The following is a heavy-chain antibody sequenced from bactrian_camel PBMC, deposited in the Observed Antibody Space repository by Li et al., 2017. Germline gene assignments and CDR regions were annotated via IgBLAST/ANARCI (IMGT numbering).Heavy chain of an antibody. CDR1: GYTGRR. D-gene: IGHD6*01. CDR3: AADPPVRRCGSSWEQYSYGH. V-gene: IGHV3S53*01. CDR2: IDSDGIE. J-gene: IGHJ4*01. Sequence: HVQLVESGGGSVQTGGSLRLSCAVSGYTGRRMAWFRQAPGKEREGVAAIDSDGIESYTDSVKGRFTVSRDNANNVVNLQMNSLKPEDTAIYYCAADPPVRRCGSSWEQYSYGHWGQGTQVTVS.